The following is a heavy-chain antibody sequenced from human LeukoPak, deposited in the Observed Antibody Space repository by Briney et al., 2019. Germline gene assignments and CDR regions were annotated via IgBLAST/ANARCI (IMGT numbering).Heavy chain of an antibody. CDR1: GGPFSGYY. Sequence: SETLSLTCAVYGGPFSGYYWSWIRQPPGKGLEWIGEINHSGSTNYNPSLKSRVTISVDTSKNQFSLKLSSVTAADTAVYYCARYDYGSGNNDYWGQGTLVTVSS. V-gene: IGHV4-34*01. CDR2: INHSGST. CDR3: ARYDYGSGNNDY. D-gene: IGHD3-10*01. J-gene: IGHJ4*02.